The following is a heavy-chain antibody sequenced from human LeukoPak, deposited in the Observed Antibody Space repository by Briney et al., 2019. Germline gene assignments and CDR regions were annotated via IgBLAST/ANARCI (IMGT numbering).Heavy chain of an antibody. J-gene: IGHJ4*02. CDR2: INPNSGGT. CDR3: ARAGAYYYDSSGYLLPFDY. V-gene: IGHV1-2*02. CDR1: GYTFTGYY. D-gene: IGHD3-22*01. Sequence: ASVKVSCKASGYTFTGYYMHWVRQAPGQGLEWMGWINPNSGGTNYAQKFQGRVTMTRDTSISTAYMELSRLRSDDTAVYYCARAGAYYYDSSGYLLPFDYWGQGTLVTVSS.